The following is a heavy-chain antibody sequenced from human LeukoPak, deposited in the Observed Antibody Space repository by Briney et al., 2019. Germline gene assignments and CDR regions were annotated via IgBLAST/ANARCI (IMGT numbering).Heavy chain of an antibody. Sequence: SETLSLTCTVSGGSISSGDYFWGWIRQHPGKGLEWIGYIYYSGSTYYNPSLKSRVTISVDTSKNQFSLMLNSVTAADTAVYYCARGIAAAGSVCDYWGQGTLVTVSS. D-gene: IGHD6-13*01. CDR3: ARGIAAAGSVCDY. CDR2: IYYSGST. V-gene: IGHV4-31*03. CDR1: GGSISSGDYF. J-gene: IGHJ4*02.